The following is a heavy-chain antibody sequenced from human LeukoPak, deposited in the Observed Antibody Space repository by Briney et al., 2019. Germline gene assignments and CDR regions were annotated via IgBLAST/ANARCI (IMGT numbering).Heavy chain of an antibody. Sequence: GGSLRLSCAASGFTFSSYEMNWVRQAPGGGLEGVSYIGSSGTTIYYADSVKGRFTISRDNSKNTLYLQMNSLRAEDTAVYYCARGGLRYFDWLPRGIFDYWGQGTLVTVSS. CDR3: ARGGLRYFDWLPRGIFDY. CDR2: IGSSGTTI. CDR1: GFTFSSYE. V-gene: IGHV3-48*03. D-gene: IGHD3-9*01. J-gene: IGHJ4*02.